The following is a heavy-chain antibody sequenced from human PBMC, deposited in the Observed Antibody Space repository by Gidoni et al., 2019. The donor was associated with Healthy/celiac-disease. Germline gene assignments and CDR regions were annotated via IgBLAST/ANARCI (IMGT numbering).Heavy chain of an antibody. CDR3: AKASIVLMVYAQVDY. CDR1: GFTFSSYG. J-gene: IGHJ4*02. CDR2: ISYDGSNK. Sequence: QVQLVESGGGVVQPGRSLRLSCAASGFTFSSYGMHWVRQAPGKGLEWVAVISYDGSNKYYADSVKGRFTISRDNSKNTLYLQMNSLRAEDTAVYYCAKASIVLMVYAQVDYWGQGTLVTVSS. D-gene: IGHD2-8*01. V-gene: IGHV3-30*18.